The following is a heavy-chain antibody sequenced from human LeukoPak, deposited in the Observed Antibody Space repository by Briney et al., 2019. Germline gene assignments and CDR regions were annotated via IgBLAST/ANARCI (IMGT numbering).Heavy chain of an antibody. CDR3: ARVRRAGINYYYMDV. CDR1: GGSFGGYY. Sequence: SETLSLTCAVYGGSFGGYYWSWIRQPPGKGLEWIGEINHSGSTNYNPSLKSRVTISVDTSKNQLSLKLSSVTAADTAVYYCARVRRAGINYYYMDVWGKGTTVTISS. J-gene: IGHJ6*03. V-gene: IGHV4-34*01. D-gene: IGHD3-10*01. CDR2: INHSGST.